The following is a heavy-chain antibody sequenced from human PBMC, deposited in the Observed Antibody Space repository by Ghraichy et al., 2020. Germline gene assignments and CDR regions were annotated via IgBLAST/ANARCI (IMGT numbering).Heavy chain of an antibody. Sequence: GGSLRLSCAASGFNFRGYWMTWVRQAPGKGLEWVANINILESEKYYVGSVKGRFIISRDNAKNSLYLQMNSLRAEDTAVYYCARLPLPRRAAVGDWYFDLWGRGTLVTVSS. CDR3: ARLPLPRRAAVGDWYFDL. CDR2: INILESEK. V-gene: IGHV3-7*01. J-gene: IGHJ2*01. CDR1: GFNFRGYW. D-gene: IGHD6-13*01.